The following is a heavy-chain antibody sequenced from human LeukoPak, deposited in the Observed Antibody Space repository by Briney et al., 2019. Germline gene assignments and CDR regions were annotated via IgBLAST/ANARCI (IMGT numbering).Heavy chain of an antibody. CDR3: ARGEYGSGSYHIDY. CDR1: GFTFSSYG. J-gene: IGHJ4*02. D-gene: IGHD3-10*01. Sequence: GGSLRLSCAASGFTFSSYGMSWVRQAPGKGLEWVSAISSSGSTIYYADSVKGRFTISRDNAKNSLYLQMNSLRAEDTAVYYCARGEYGSGSYHIDYWGQGTLVTVSS. CDR2: ISSSGSTI. V-gene: IGHV3-48*04.